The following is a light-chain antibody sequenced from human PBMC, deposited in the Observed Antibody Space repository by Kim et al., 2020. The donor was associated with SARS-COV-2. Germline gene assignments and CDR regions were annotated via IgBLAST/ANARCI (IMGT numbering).Light chain of an antibody. CDR1: SSDIGNKT. CDR2: RND. V-gene: IGLV1-44*01. Sequence: QSVLTQPPSASGTPGQRVTISCSGRSSDIGNKTVNWYQHLPGLAPKLLIFRNDQRPSGVPARFSASKSGTSASLTITGLQSEDEADYYCAAWDDNLNVLFGGGTQLTVL. J-gene: IGLJ2*01. CDR3: AAWDDNLNVL.